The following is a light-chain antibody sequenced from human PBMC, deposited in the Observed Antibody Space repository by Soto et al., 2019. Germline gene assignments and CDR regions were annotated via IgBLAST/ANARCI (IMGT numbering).Light chain of an antibody. CDR3: CSYAGSSTLSVV. CDR2: EGN. J-gene: IGLJ2*01. CDR1: SSDVGSYNL. Sequence: QSALTQPASVSGSPGQSITISCTGTSSDVGSYNLVSWYQQHPGKAPKLMIYEGNKRPSGVSNRFSGSKSGNTASLTISGLQAEDEADYYCCSYAGSSTLSVVFGGGTKLTVL. V-gene: IGLV2-23*01.